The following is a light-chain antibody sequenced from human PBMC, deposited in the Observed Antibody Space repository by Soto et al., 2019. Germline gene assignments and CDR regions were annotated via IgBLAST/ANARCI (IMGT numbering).Light chain of an antibody. J-gene: IGLJ2*01. CDR2: EGS. CDR1: SSDVGSYNF. Sequence: QSVLTQPASVSGSPGQSITISCTGTSSDVGSYNFVSWYQQHPGKAPKLMIYEGSKRPSGVSNRFSGSKSGNTASLTISGLQAEDEADYYCCSYAGSSTFKVFGGGTKVTVL. V-gene: IGLV2-23*03. CDR3: CSYAGSSTFKV.